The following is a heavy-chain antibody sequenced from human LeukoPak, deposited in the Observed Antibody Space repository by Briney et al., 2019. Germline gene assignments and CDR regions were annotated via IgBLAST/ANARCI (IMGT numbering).Heavy chain of an antibody. J-gene: IGHJ6*03. CDR1: RFTFSDYY. Sequence: GGSLRLSCAASRFTFSDYYMTWIRQTPGKGLEWVSYVSSSSSTIDYADSVKGRFTIFRDNAKNSLYLQMNSLRAEDTAVYYCARGRFGDLSFYYYMDVWGKGTTVTVSS. CDR2: VSSSSSTI. D-gene: IGHD3-10*01. CDR3: ARGRFGDLSFYYYMDV. V-gene: IGHV3-11*04.